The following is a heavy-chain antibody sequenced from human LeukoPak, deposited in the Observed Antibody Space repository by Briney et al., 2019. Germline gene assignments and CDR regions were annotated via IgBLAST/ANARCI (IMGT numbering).Heavy chain of an antibody. CDR1: GGTFSSYA. Sequence: GASVKVSCKASGGTFSSYAISWVRQAPGQGLEWMGGIIPIFGTANYAQKFQGRVTITADESTSTAYMELSSLRSEDTAVYYCARGCSSTSCYADYYYYGMDVWGKGTTVTASS. CDR3: ARGCSSTSCYADYYYYGMDV. J-gene: IGHJ6*04. CDR2: IIPIFGTA. D-gene: IGHD2-2*01. V-gene: IGHV1-69*01.